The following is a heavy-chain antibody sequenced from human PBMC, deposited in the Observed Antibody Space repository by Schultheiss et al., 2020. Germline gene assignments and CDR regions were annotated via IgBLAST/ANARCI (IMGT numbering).Heavy chain of an antibody. Sequence: SETLSLTCTVSGDSISRYYWSWIRQPPGKGLEFIGWIYSSGSTEYTPSLKSRVTISVDTSKNQFSLKLNSVTAADTAVYFCARVWDYGGNYHFDYWGQGALVTVSS. V-gene: IGHV4-59*01. CDR3: ARVWDYGGNYHFDY. D-gene: IGHD4-23*01. J-gene: IGHJ4*02. CDR2: IYSSGST. CDR1: GDSISRYY.